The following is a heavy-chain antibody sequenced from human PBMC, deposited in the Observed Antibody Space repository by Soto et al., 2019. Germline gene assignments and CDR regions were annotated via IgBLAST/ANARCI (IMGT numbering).Heavy chain of an antibody. V-gene: IGHV4-31*03. CDR3: ARSPDSSGYYPRWYYYGMDV. CDR1: GGSISSGGYY. CDR2: IYYSGST. J-gene: IGHJ6*02. Sequence: PSETLSLTCTVSGGSISSGGYYWSWIRQHPGKGLEWIGYIYYSGSTNYNPSLKSRVTTSVDKSKNQFSLKLSSVTAADTAVYYCARSPDSSGYYPRWYYYGMDVWGQGTTVTVSS. D-gene: IGHD3-22*01.